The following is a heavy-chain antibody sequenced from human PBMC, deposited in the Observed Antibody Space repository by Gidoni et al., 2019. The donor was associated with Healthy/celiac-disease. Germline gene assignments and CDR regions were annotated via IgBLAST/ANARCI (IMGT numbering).Heavy chain of an antibody. CDR3: ARASGDFWSGYLDY. V-gene: IGHV4-59*01. Sequence: QVQLQESGPGLVKPSENLSLTCTVSGGSISSYYWSWIRQPPGKGLEWIGYIYYSGSTNYNPSLKSRVTISVDTSKNQFSLKLSSVTAADTAVYYCARASGDFWSGYLDYWGQGTLVTVSS. J-gene: IGHJ4*02. CDR1: GGSISSYY. CDR2: IYYSGST. D-gene: IGHD3-3*01.